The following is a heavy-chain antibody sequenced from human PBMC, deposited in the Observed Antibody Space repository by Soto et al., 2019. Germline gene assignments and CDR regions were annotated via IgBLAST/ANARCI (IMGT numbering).Heavy chain of an antibody. CDR1: GFTFSSFG. Sequence: QVQLVESGGGLVQSGRSPRLSCAASGFTFSSFGMHWVRQAPGKGLEWVALIWHDGTFTHYADSVKGRFTISRDNSKNMLYLQMNSLRADDTAVYYCARDRHFRGGPDDIWGQGTMVTVSS. V-gene: IGHV3-33*01. J-gene: IGHJ3*02. D-gene: IGHD3-3*02. CDR3: ARDRHFRGGPDDI. CDR2: IWHDGTFT.